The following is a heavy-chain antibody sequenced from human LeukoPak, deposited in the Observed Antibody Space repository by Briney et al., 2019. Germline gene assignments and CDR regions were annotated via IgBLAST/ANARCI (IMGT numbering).Heavy chain of an antibody. V-gene: IGHV1-18*01. CDR2: ISAYNGDT. J-gene: IGHJ4*02. D-gene: IGHD7-27*01. Sequence: ASVKVSCKASGYTFINYGISWVRQAPGQGLEWMGWISAYNGDTNYAQNFQDRVTMTRDTSTSTVYMELSRLTVDDTAVYYCARDHDWGVDYWGQGTLVTVSS. CDR1: GYTFINYG. CDR3: ARDHDWGVDY.